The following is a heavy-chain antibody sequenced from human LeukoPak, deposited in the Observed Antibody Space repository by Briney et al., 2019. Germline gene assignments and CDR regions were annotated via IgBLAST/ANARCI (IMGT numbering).Heavy chain of an antibody. Sequence: PGESLTLSCEASGFTFSSCAMTWVRQTAGKGLEWVSSISGSGATTYYADSVKGQFTISRDNSNNTLYLQMNSLRAEDTAVYYCAKDQSRVGASDPFDYWGQGVLVTVSS. V-gene: IGHV3-23*01. CDR1: GFTFSSCA. CDR3: AKDQSRVGASDPFDY. D-gene: IGHD1-26*01. J-gene: IGHJ4*02. CDR2: ISGSGATT.